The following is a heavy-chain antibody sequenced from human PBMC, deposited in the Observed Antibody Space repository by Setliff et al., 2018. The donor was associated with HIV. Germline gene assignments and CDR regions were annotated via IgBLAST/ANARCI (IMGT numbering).Heavy chain of an antibody. CDR3: ARDATRGGDMDV. J-gene: IGHJ6*03. Sequence: AGGSLRLSCVASGLTFNRYWMSWVRQVPGKGLEWVSNTKYDGSEKYYVDSVRGRFTISRDNAKNSLYLQMNSLRAEDTAVYYCARDATRGGDMDVWAKGTTVTVSS. D-gene: IGHD2-15*01. CDR1: GLTFNRYW. V-gene: IGHV3-7*01. CDR2: TKYDGSEK.